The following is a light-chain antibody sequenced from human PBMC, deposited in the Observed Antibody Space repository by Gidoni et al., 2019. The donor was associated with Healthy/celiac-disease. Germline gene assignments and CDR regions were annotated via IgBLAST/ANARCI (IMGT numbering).Light chain of an antibody. CDR2: GAS. J-gene: IGKJ4*01. CDR3: QQFGSSPLT. V-gene: IGKV3-20*01. Sequence: EIVLTQSPGTLSLSPGERATLSCRASQRVSRSYLAWYHQKPGQAPRLLIYGASSRATGIPDRFSGSGSGTDFTLTISRLEPEDFAVYYCQQFGSSPLTFGGGTKVEIK. CDR1: QRVSRSY.